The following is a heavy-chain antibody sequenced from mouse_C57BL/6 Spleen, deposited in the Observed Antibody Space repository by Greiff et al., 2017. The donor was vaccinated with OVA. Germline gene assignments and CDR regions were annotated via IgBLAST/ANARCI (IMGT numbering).Heavy chain of an antibody. CDR1: GFTFRSYA. D-gene: IGHD1-1*01. J-gene: IGHJ3*01. CDR2: ISSGGDYI. Sequence: EVNVVESGEGLVKPGGSLKLSCAASGFTFRSYAMSWVRQTPEKRLEWVAYISSGGDYIYYADTVKGRFTISRDNARNTLYLQMSSLKSEDTAMYYCTRVTTGGFAYWGQGTLVTVSA. V-gene: IGHV5-9-1*02. CDR3: TRVTTGGFAY.